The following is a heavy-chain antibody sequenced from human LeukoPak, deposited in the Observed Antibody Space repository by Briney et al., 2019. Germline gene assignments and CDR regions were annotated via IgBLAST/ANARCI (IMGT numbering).Heavy chain of an antibody. V-gene: IGHV1-3*01. Sequence: ASVKVSCKASGYTFTSYAMHWVRQAPGQRLKWMGWINAGNGNTKYSQKFQGRVTITRDTSASTAYMELSSLRSEDTAVYYCARDDTGHDAFDIWGQGTMVTVSS. D-gene: IGHD3-22*01. CDR2: INAGNGNT. CDR3: ARDDTGHDAFDI. CDR1: GYTFTSYA. J-gene: IGHJ3*02.